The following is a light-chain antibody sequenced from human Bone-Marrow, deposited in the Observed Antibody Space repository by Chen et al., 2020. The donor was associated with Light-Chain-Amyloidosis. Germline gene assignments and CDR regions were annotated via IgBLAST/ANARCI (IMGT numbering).Light chain of an antibody. V-gene: IGKV2-28*01. Sequence: DIVMTQSPLSLPVTPGEPASISCRSSQSLLHSNGYNYLDWYLQKPGQSPQLLIYLGSNRASGVPDRFSGSGSGTEFTLKISRVEAEDVGVYYCMQALQTRALTVGGGTKVEIK. CDR3: MQALQTRALT. CDR1: QSLLHSNGYNY. CDR2: LGS. J-gene: IGKJ4*01.